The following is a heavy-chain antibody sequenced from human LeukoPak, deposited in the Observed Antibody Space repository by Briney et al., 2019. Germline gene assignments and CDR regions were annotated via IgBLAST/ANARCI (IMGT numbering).Heavy chain of an antibody. Sequence: GETVYAQKFQGRVTMTEDTSTDTAYMELSSLRSEDTAVYYCATGISHYDRSGYYRSDTFDLWGQGTMVTVSS. CDR2: GET. CDR3: ATGISHYDRSGYYRSDTFDL. D-gene: IGHD3-22*01. J-gene: IGHJ3*01. V-gene: IGHV1-24*01.